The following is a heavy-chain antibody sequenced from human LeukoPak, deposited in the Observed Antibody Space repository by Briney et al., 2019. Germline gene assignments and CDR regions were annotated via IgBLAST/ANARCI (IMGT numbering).Heavy chain of an antibody. CDR1: GYTFTGYY. CDR2: INPNSGGT. J-gene: IGHJ4*02. Sequence: ASVKVSCKASGYTFTGYYMHWVRQAPGQGLEWMGRINPNSGGTNYAQKFQGRVTMTRDTSISTAYMELSRLRPDDTAVYYCARGGESDFWSGYTIDYWGQGTLVTVSS. D-gene: IGHD3-3*01. CDR3: ARGGESDFWSGYTIDY. V-gene: IGHV1-2*06.